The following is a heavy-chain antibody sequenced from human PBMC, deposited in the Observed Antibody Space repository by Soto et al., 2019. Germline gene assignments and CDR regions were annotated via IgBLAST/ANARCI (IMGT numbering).Heavy chain of an antibody. V-gene: IGHV3-23*01. CDR2: ISGSGGST. J-gene: IGHJ4*02. D-gene: IGHD3-10*01. Sequence: EVQLLESGGGLVQPGGSLRLSCAASGFTFSSYAMSWVRQAPGKGLEWVSAISGSGGSTYYADSVKGRFTISRDNSKNTRSLQMNSLRAEDTAVYYCANRLWFGELSNWGQGTLVTVSS. CDR3: ANRLWFGELSN. CDR1: GFTFSSYA.